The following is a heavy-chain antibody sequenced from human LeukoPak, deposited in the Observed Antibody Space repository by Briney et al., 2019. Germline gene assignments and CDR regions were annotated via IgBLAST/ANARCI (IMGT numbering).Heavy chain of an antibody. V-gene: IGHV1-69*04. J-gene: IGHJ5*02. D-gene: IGHD2-8*01. CDR1: GYTFTGYY. Sequence: SVKVSCKASGYTFTGYYMHWVRQAPGQGLEWMGRIIPILGIANYAQKFQGRVTITADKSTSTAYMELSSLRSEDTAVYYCAREGCTNGVCLNWFDPWGQGTLVTVSS. CDR3: AREGCTNGVCLNWFDP. CDR2: IIPILGIA.